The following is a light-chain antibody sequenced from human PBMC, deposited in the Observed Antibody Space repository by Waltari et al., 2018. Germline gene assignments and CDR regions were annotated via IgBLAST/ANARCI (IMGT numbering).Light chain of an antibody. CDR1: SGHSEYA. Sequence: VLTQSPSASASLGASVRLTCTLSSGHSEYAIAWHQQQPQKGPRFLMKVKSDGSYTKGDGIPERFSGSSSGAERYLTISSLQSEDEADYYCQTWGPGIRVFGGGTKLTVL. V-gene: IGLV4-69*01. CDR2: VKSDGSY. CDR3: QTWGPGIRV. J-gene: IGLJ2*01.